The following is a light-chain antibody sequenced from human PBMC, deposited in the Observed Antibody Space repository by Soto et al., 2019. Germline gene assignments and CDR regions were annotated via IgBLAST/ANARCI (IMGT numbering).Light chain of an antibody. V-gene: IGLV2-14*01. CDR3: SSYTNGSAHSYV. Sequence: QSALTQPASVSGSPGQSVTVSCSGTSSDVAFYNFVSWYQQHPGKAPKLMIYDVTTRPSGVSSRFFGSKSGNTASLTISGLQAEDEADYYCSSYTNGSAHSYVFGTGTKLTVL. CDR2: DVT. CDR1: SSDVAFYNF. J-gene: IGLJ1*01.